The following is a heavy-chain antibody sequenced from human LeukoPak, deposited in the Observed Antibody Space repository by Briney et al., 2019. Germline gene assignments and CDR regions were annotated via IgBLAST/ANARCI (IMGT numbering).Heavy chain of an antibody. CDR1: GFTFGSYA. D-gene: IGHD3-10*01. Sequence: GGSLRLSCAASGFTFGSYAMSWVRQAPGKGLEWVSAISGSGGSTYYADSVKGRFTISRDNSKNTLYLQMNSLRAEDTAVYYCAKRDIGVYYYGSGSYYDWGQGTLVTVSS. J-gene: IGHJ4*02. CDR2: ISGSGGST. CDR3: AKRDIGVYYYGSGSYYD. V-gene: IGHV3-23*01.